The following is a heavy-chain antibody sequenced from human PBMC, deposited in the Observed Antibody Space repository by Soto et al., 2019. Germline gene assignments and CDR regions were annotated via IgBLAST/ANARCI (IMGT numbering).Heavy chain of an antibody. CDR2: ISYDGSNK. Sequence: QVLLVESGGGVVLPGRSLRLSCAASGFTFSTYAMHWVRQAPGKGLEWVAVISYDGSNKYYADSVKGRFTISRDKSKNTLYLQMNSLRAEDTAVYYCARSSFMMNAFDIWGQGTMVTVSS. V-gene: IGHV3-30-3*01. D-gene: IGHD3-16*01. CDR3: ARSSFMMNAFDI. CDR1: GFTFSTYA. J-gene: IGHJ3*02.